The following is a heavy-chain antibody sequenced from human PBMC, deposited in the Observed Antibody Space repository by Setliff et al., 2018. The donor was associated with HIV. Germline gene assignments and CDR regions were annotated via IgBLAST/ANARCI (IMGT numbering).Heavy chain of an antibody. CDR2: IYTSGGT. CDR3: ARGTHYYYYYMDV. V-gene: IGHV4-61*09. D-gene: IGHD1-7*01. CDR1: GGSISSGSYY. J-gene: IGHJ6*03. Sequence: PSETLSLTCTVSGGSISSGSYYWSWIRQPAGKGLEWIGHIYTSGGTNYNPSLKSRVTTSVDTSKNQFSLKLSSVTAADTAVYFCARGTHYYYYYMDVWGKGTTVTVSS.